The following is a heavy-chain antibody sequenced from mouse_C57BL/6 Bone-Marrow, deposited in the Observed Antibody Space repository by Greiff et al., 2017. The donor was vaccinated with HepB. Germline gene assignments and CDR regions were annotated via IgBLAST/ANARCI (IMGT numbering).Heavy chain of an antibody. CDR1: GYTFTSYW. V-gene: IGHV1-64*01. D-gene: IGHD1-1*01. J-gene: IGHJ2*01. CDR2: IHPNSGST. Sequence: VQLQQPGAELVKPGASVKLSCKASGYTFTSYWMHWVKQRPGQGLEWIGMIHPNSGSTNYNEKFKSKATLTVDKSSSTAYMQLSSLTSEDSAVYYCARSETTVVPYFDYWGQGTTLTVSS. CDR3: ARSETTVVPYFDY.